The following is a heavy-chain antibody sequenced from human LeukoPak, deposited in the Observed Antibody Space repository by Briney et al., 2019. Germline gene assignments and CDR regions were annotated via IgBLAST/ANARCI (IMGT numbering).Heavy chain of an antibody. CDR1: GFTVSSNY. J-gene: IGHJ5*02. Sequence: PGGSLRLSCAASGFTVSSNYMNWVRQAPGRGLEWVSYISSGGSTMYYADSVKGRFTISRDNAKNSMYLQMNSLRGDDTAVYYCARAGQLALDWFDPWGQGTLVTVSS. V-gene: IGHV3-11*04. CDR2: ISSGGSTM. D-gene: IGHD6-6*01. CDR3: ARAGQLALDWFDP.